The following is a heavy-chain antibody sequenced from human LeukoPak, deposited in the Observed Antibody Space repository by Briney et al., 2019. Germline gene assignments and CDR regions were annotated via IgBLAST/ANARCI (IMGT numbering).Heavy chain of an antibody. CDR3: ARHSRIAARNWFDP. V-gene: IGHV4-34*01. Sequence: NPSETLSLTCAVYGGSFSGYYWSWIRQPPGKGLEWIGEINHSGSTNYNPSLKSRVTISVDTSKNQFSLKLSSVTAADTAVYYCARHSRIAARNWFDPWGQGTLVTVSS. D-gene: IGHD6-6*01. CDR1: GGSFSGYY. J-gene: IGHJ5*02. CDR2: INHSGST.